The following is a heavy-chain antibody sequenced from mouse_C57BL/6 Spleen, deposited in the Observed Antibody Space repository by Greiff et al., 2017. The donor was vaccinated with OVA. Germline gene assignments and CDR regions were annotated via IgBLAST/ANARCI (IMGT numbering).Heavy chain of an antibody. J-gene: IGHJ3*01. CDR3: SRDLYGSSVSWFAY. V-gene: IGHV1-9*01. CDR2: ILPGIGST. Sequence: QVQLQQSGAELMKPGASVKLSCKATGYTFTGYWIEWVKQRPGHGLEWIGEILPGIGSTNYNEKFKGKATFTADTSSNTAYMQLSSLTTEDSAIYYGSRDLYGSSVSWFAYWGQGTLVTVSA. CDR1: GYTFTGYW. D-gene: IGHD1-1*01.